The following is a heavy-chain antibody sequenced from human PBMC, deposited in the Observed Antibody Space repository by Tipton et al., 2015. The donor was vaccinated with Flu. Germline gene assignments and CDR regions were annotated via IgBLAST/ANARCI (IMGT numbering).Heavy chain of an antibody. Sequence: TLSLTCTVSGGSIGSYYWSWIRQPPGKGLEWIGYIYYSGSTNYNPSLKSRVTMSVDTSKNQFSVKLSSVTAADTAVYYCARDRVDSSGFIDYWGQGTLVTVSS. V-gene: IGHV4-59*01. CDR3: ARDRVDSSGFIDY. CDR2: IYYSGST. J-gene: IGHJ4*02. CDR1: GGSIGSYY. D-gene: IGHD3-22*01.